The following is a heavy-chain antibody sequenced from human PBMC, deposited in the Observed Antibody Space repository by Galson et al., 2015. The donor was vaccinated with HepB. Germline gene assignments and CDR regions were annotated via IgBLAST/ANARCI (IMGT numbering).Heavy chain of an antibody. CDR2: ISGSGGST. D-gene: IGHD5-18*01. CDR1: GFTFSSYA. V-gene: IGHV3-23*01. Sequence: SLRLSCAASGFTFSSYAMSWVRQAPGKGLEWVSAISGSGGSTYYADSVKGRFTISRDNSKNTLYLQMNSLRAEDTAVYYCAKDLEDTAMVRWGMDWFDPWGQGTLVTVSS. CDR3: AKDLEDTAMVRWGMDWFDP. J-gene: IGHJ5*02.